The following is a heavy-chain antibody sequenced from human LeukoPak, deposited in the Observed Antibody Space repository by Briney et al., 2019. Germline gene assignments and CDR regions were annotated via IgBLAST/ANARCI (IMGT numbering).Heavy chain of an antibody. CDR2: IYPGDSDT. V-gene: IGHV5-51*01. J-gene: IGHJ6*03. CDR3: ARKMPLYYDILTGYYMNRDYYYMDV. Sequence: GESLKISCKGSGYSFTSYWIGWVRQMPGKGLEWMGIIYPGDSDTRYSPSVQGQVTISSDKSIITASLQWSSLKASATAMYYCARKMPLYYDILTGYYMNRDYYYMDVWGKGTTVTVSS. CDR1: GYSFTSYW. D-gene: IGHD3-9*01.